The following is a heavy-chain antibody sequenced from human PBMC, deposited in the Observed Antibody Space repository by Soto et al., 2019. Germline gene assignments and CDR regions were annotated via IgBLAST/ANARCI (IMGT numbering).Heavy chain of an antibody. Sequence: QEQLVQSGAEVKKPGASVKVSCKTSGYTFTDYEINWVRQATGQGLEWIGWMNPNSGETGYAQKFQGRVTMTRSASLSTAYLELSSLRSEDTAVYYCARVAVAARPRWYNWFDPWGQGTLVTVSS. CDR3: ARVAVAARPRWYNWFDP. J-gene: IGHJ5*02. V-gene: IGHV1-8*01. CDR2: MNPNSGET. CDR1: GYTFTDYE. D-gene: IGHD2-15*01.